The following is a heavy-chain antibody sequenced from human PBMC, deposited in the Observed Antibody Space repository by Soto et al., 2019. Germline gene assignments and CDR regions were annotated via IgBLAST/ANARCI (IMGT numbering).Heavy chain of an antibody. CDR3: ARARYDSSGCYDYGMDV. Sequence: EVQLVESGGGLVKPGGSLRLSCAASGFTFSSYSMNWVRQAPGKGLEWVSSISSSSSYIYYADSVKGRFTITRDNAKNXXYQQLNSLMAEDTAVYYCARARYDSSGCYDYGMDVWGQGTTVTVSS. D-gene: IGHD3-22*01. V-gene: IGHV3-21*01. J-gene: IGHJ6*02. CDR1: GFTFSSYS. CDR2: ISSSSSYI.